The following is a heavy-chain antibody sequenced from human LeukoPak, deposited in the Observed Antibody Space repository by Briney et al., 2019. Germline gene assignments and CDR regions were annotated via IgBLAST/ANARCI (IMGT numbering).Heavy chain of an antibody. CDR1: GFTFNDYY. V-gene: IGHV3-11*01. D-gene: IGHD3-9*01. CDR3: ARGFDTDY. CDR2: INIGGTNT. Sequence: PGGSLRLSCAASGFTFNDYYMSWIRQAPGKGLEWLSYINIGGTNTHYADSVKGRFTISRDNAKKSLYLEMNNLRAEDTAVYYCARGFDTDYWGQGTLVTVSS. J-gene: IGHJ4*02.